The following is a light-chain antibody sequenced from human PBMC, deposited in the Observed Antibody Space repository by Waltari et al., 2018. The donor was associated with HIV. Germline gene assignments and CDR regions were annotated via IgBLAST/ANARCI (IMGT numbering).Light chain of an antibody. CDR1: ALPKKY. V-gene: IGLV3-25*03. Sequence: SYELTQPPSVSVSSGQTARITCSGAALPKKYAYWYQQKPGQAPVLVIYKDSERPSGIPERFSGSSSGTTVTLTISGVQAEDEADYYCQSADSSGTYHVVFGGGTKLTVL. J-gene: IGLJ2*01. CDR2: KDS. CDR3: QSADSSGTYHVV.